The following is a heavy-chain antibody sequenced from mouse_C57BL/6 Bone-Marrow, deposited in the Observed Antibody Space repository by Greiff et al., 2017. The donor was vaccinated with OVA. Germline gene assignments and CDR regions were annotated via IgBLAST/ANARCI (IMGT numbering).Heavy chain of an antibody. J-gene: IGHJ2*01. CDR2: INPSSGYT. CDR1: GYTFTSYT. CDR3: ARCDYDGGYYFDY. D-gene: IGHD2-4*01. Sequence: QVQLKESGAELARPGASVKMSCKASGYTFTSYTMHWVKQRPGQGLEWIGYINPSSGYTKYNQKFKDKDTLTADKSSSTAYMQLSSLTSENSAVYYCARCDYDGGYYFDYWGQGTTLTVSS. V-gene: IGHV1-4*01.